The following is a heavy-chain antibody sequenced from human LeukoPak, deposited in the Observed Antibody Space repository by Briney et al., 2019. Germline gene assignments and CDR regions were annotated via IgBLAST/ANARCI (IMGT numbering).Heavy chain of an antibody. D-gene: IGHD3-10*01. CDR1: GFTFSSSW. V-gene: IGHV3-7*01. Sequence: GGSLRLSCAASGFTFSSSWMSWIRQAPGKGLEWVANIKQDGSEKYYVDSVKGRFTISRDNAKNSLYLQMNSLRAEDTAVYFCARVVPPLYYFDYWGQGTLVTVSS. CDR3: ARVVPPLYYFDY. J-gene: IGHJ4*02. CDR2: IKQDGSEK.